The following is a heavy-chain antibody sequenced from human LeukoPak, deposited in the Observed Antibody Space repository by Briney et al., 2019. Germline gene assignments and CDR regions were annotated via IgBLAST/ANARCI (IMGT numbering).Heavy chain of an antibody. V-gene: IGHV1-69*04. Sequence: SVNVSCKASGGTFSSYAISWVRQAPGQGLEWMGRIIPILGIANYAQKFQGRVTITADKSTSTAYMELSSLRSEDTAVYYCVRERDTAMVYYYGMDVWGQGTTVTVSS. D-gene: IGHD5-18*01. CDR3: VRERDTAMVYYYGMDV. CDR1: GGTFSSYA. J-gene: IGHJ6*02. CDR2: IIPILGIA.